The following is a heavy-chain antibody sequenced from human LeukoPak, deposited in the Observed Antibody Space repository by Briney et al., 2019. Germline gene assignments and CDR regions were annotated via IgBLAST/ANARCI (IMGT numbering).Heavy chain of an antibody. CDR2: ISYSGST. CDR1: GGSINSYY. V-gene: IGHV4-59*08. CDR3: ARQGIAAAGSPFDY. D-gene: IGHD6-13*01. Sequence: SETLSLTCTVSGGSINSYYWSWIRQPPGKGLEWIGYISYSGSTNYNPSLKSRVTISVDTSKNQFSLKLSSVTAADTAVYYCARQGIAAAGSPFDYWGQGTLVTVSS. J-gene: IGHJ4*02.